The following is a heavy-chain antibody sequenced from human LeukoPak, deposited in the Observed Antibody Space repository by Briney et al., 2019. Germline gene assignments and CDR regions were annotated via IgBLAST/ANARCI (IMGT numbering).Heavy chain of an antibody. CDR2: VFHTGST. CDR1: GDSISSGTW. Sequence: SETLSLTCAVSGDSISSGTWWSWVRQPPGKGLEWIGEVFHTGSTKCNPSLKSRVTMSVDKSTNQYSLKLTSVTAADTAVYYCASSNAYNWFDPWGQGTLVTVSS. CDR3: ASSNAYNWFDP. D-gene: IGHD2-2*01. J-gene: IGHJ5*02. V-gene: IGHV4-4*02.